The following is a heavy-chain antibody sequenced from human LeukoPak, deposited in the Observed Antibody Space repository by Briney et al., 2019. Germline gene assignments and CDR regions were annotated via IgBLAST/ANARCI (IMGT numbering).Heavy chain of an antibody. CDR2: IYPGDSDT. D-gene: IGHD3-10*01. CDR3: AKHCGASGSYSRPFDY. J-gene: IGHJ4*02. V-gene: IGHV5-51*01. CDR1: GYSFTSYW. Sequence: GESLKISCKGSGYSFTSYWIGWVRQMPGKGLEWVGIIYPGDSDTRYNPSFQGQVTISADKSISTAYLQWNSPKASDTAIYFCAKHCGASGSYSRPFDYWGQGTLVTVSS.